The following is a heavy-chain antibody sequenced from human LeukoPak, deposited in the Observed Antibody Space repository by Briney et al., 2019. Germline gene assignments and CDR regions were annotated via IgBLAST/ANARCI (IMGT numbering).Heavy chain of an antibody. J-gene: IGHJ4*02. V-gene: IGHV5-51*01. CDR1: GYSFTTYW. CDR3: ARVLIRGDEIDY. Sequence: GESLKISCKGSGYSFTTYWIAWVRQMPGKGLEWMGIIYPGDSDTRYSPSFQGQVTISADKSISTAYLQWTSLKASDSAMYYCARVLIRGDEIDYWGQGTLVTVSS. CDR2: IYPGDSDT. D-gene: IGHD2-21*01.